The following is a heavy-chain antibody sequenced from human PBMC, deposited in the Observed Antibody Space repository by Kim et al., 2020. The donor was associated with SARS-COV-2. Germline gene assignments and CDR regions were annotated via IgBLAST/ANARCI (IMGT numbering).Heavy chain of an antibody. D-gene: IGHD5-12*01. J-gene: IGHJ6*02. V-gene: IGHV4-34*01. CDR2: INHSGST. CDR1: GGSFSGYY. Sequence: SETLSLTCAVYGGSFSGYYWSWNLQPPGKGLEWIGEINHSGSTNYNPSLKSRVTISVDTSKNQFSLKLSSVTAADTAVYYCARGHLQPPYEYYYYYYGMDVWGQGTTVTVSS. CDR3: ARGHLQPPYEYYYYYYGMDV.